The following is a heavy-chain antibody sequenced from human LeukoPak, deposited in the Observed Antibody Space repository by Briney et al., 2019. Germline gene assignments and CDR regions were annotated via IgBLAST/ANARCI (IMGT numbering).Heavy chain of an antibody. D-gene: IGHD6-19*01. V-gene: IGHV3-73*01. Sequence: GGSLKLSCAASGFTLSGAAMHWVRQASGKGLEWLGRIRSKADSYTTAYAASVKGRFTVSRDDSKNTAYLQMNSLKTEATAVYYCRAAVAGDYFDLWGRGTLVTVSS. J-gene: IGHJ2*01. CDR1: GFTLSGAA. CDR3: RAAVAGDYFDL. CDR2: IRSKADSYTT.